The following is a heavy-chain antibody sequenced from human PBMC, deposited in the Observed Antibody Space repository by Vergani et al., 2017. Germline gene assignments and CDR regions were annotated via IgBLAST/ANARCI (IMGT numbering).Heavy chain of an antibody. CDR2: ISSSSSYI. Sequence: EVQLVESGGGLVQPGGSLRLSCAASGFTFSSYSMNWVRQAPGKGLEWVSSISSSSSYIYYADSVKGRFTISGDNAKNSLYLQMNSLRAEDTAVYYCARPGIAVAGWRNWFDPWGQGTLVTVSS. CDR3: ARPGIAVAGWRNWFDP. CDR1: GFTFSSYS. D-gene: IGHD6-19*01. J-gene: IGHJ5*02. V-gene: IGHV3-21*01.